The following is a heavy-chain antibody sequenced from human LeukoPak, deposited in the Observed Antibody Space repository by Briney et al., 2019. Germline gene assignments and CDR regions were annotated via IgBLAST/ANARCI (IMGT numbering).Heavy chain of an antibody. CDR2: IYPGDSDT. V-gene: IGHV5-51*01. Sequence: GESLKISCKGSGYSFTNYWIGWARQMPGKGLEWMGMIYPGDSDTRYSPSFQGQVTISADKSISTAYLQWSSLKASDTAIYYCAKTVEATSYYYMDVWGRGTTVTVSS. CDR1: GYSFTNYW. J-gene: IGHJ6*03. D-gene: IGHD5-12*01. CDR3: AKTVEATSYYYMDV.